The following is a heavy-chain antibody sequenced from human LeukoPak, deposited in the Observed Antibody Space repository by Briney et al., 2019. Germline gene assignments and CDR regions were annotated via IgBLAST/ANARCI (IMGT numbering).Heavy chain of an antibody. Sequence: GESLKISCKGSGYSFLNYWIGWVRQMPGKGLERMGIIYPGESDIRYSPPFQGQVTISADKSISTAYLQWSSLKASDTAMYYCARNPRWLSSEYYFDFWGQGTLVTVSS. CDR3: ARNPRWLSSEYYFDF. V-gene: IGHV5-51*01. J-gene: IGHJ4*02. D-gene: IGHD4-23*01. CDR1: GYSFLNYW. CDR2: IYPGESDI.